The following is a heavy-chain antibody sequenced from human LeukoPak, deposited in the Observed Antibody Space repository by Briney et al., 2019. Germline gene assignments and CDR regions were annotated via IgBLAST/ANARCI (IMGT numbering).Heavy chain of an antibody. D-gene: IGHD3-22*01. V-gene: IGHV3-48*04. Sequence: GGSLRLSCAASGFTFSSYSMNWVRQAPGKGLEWVSYISSSSSTIYYADSVKGRFTISRDNAKNSLYLQMNSLRAEDTAVYYCARGGWYYDSSGYYFVYWGQGTLVTVSS. CDR2: ISSSSSTI. J-gene: IGHJ4*02. CDR1: GFTFSSYS. CDR3: ARGGWYYDSSGYYFVY.